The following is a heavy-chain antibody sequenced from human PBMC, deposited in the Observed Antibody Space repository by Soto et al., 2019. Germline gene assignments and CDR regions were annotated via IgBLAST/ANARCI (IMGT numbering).Heavy chain of an antibody. V-gene: IGHV1-69*12. CDR2: IIHIFGTA. CDR3: ASPTNPLYYYYGIAV. D-gene: IGHD2-8*01. CDR1: GGTVSSAA. Sequence: QVQLVQSGAEVKKPGPSVKVSCKASGGTVSSAAISWVRQSPGQGLEWMGGIIHIFGTANYAQKFQGRVTITAYESTSTAYLELSSLRSEDTAVYYCASPTNPLYYYYGIAVWGQGTTVTVSS. J-gene: IGHJ6*02.